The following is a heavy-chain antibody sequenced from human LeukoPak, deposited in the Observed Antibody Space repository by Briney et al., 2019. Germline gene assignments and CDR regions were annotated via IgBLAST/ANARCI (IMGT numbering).Heavy chain of an antibody. J-gene: IGHJ4*02. V-gene: IGHV3-7*01. D-gene: IGHD1-26*01. CDR3: ARDGAEWELPTYYFDY. Sequence: PGGSLRLSCAASGFTFSSYWMSWVRLAPGKGLEWVANIKQDGSEKYYVDSVKGRFTISRDNAKNSLYLQMNSLRAEDTAVYYCARDGAEWELPTYYFDYWGQGTLVTVSS. CDR2: IKQDGSEK. CDR1: GFTFSSYW.